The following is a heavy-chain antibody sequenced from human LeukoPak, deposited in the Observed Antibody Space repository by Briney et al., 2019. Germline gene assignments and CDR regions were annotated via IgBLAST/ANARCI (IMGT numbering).Heavy chain of an antibody. CDR2: IYNSGTT. V-gene: IGHV4-61*02. J-gene: IGHJ4*02. Sequence: ASGAPSPPRSIPGPPICSDDYYWAWDRQPAGKGLEWIGRIYNSGTTNYNPSLKSRVTMSLDTSKKQFSLNLNSVTAADTAVYYCARMFDYWGQGTLVTVSS. CDR1: GPPICSDDYY. CDR3: ARMFDY.